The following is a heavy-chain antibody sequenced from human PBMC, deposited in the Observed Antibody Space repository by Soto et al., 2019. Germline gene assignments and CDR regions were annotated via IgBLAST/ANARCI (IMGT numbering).Heavy chain of an antibody. J-gene: IGHJ4*02. CDR1: GYIFSNYY. CDR3: ARDLAAAAY. Sequence: VKVSCKASGYIFSNYYIHWVRQAPGQGLEWMAIINPLPTSGSTNYAQEFQGRVTVTRDTSTSTVYMELSSLRSEDTAIYYCARDLAAAAYWGQGTLVTVSS. V-gene: IGHV1-46*01. CDR2: INPLPTSGST. D-gene: IGHD6-13*01.